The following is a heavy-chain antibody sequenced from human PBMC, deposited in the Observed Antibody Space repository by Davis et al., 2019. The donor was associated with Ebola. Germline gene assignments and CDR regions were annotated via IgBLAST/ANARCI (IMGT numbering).Heavy chain of an antibody. CDR2: ISYDGSNK. V-gene: IGHV3-30-3*01. J-gene: IGHJ4*02. Sequence: PGGSLRLSCAASGFTSSSYAMHWVRQAPGKGLEWVAVISYDGSNKYYADSVKGRFTISRDNAKNSLYLQMNSLRAEDTAVYYCARPGSSWYLFDYWGQGTLVTVSS. D-gene: IGHD6-13*01. CDR3: ARPGSSWYLFDY. CDR1: GFTSSSYA.